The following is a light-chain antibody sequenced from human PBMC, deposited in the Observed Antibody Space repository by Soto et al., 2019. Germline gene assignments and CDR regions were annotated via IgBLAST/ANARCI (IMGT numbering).Light chain of an antibody. CDR1: QSISSSY. CDR3: QQRSNWPPLT. J-gene: IGKJ4*01. V-gene: IGKV3D-20*02. CDR2: DAS. Sequence: EVVLTQSPGTLFLSPGERATLSCRASQSISSSYLAWYQQKPGQAPRLLIYDASNRATGIPARFSGSGSGTDFTLTISSLEPEDFAVYYCQQRSNWPPLTFGGGTKVDIK.